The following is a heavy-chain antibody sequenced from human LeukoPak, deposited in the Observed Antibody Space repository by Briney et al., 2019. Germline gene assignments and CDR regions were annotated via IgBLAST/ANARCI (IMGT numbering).Heavy chain of an antibody. V-gene: IGHV4-31*03. CDR3: ARTRLRGDPFDD. CDR1: GDSMSSGGYY. J-gene: IGHJ4*02. Sequence: SETLSLTCTVSGDSMSSGGYYWRWIRQHPGKGLEWIGYIFSTGNTYYNPSLKSRLTISVDTSKNRFSLQLSFVTAADTAVYYCARTRLRGDPFDDWGQGTLVTVSS. D-gene: IGHD2-21*02. CDR2: IFSTGNT.